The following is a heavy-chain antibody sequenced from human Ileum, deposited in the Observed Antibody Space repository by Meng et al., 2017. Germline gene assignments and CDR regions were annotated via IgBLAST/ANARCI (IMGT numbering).Heavy chain of an antibody. CDR2: VYYNGNT. Sequence: QVQLQESGPGLVKPSQTLSLTCTVSGGSISSGGFFWSWIRQHPGKGLEWIVSVYYNGNTYYNPSLKSRVTISVDTSKNQFSLRLTSVTAADTAMYYCARANGDYGNWLDPWGQGTLVTVSS. D-gene: IGHD4-17*01. CDR3: ARANGDYGNWLDP. J-gene: IGHJ5*02. V-gene: IGHV4-31*03. CDR1: GGSISSGGFF.